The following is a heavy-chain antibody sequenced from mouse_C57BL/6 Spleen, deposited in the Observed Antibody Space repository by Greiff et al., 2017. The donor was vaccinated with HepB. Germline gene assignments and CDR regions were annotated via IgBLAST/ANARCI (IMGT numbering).Heavy chain of an antibody. CDR2: IYPRSGNT. V-gene: IGHV1-81*01. CDR1: GYTFTSYG. CDR3: ARWEHYGNYDWYFDV. Sequence: QVQLQQSGAELARPGASVKLSCKASGYTFTSYGISWVKQRTGQGLEWIGEIYPRSGNTYYNEKFKGKATLPADKSSSTAYMELRSLTSEDSAVYFCARWEHYGNYDWYFDVWGTGTTVTVSS. D-gene: IGHD2-1*01. J-gene: IGHJ1*03.